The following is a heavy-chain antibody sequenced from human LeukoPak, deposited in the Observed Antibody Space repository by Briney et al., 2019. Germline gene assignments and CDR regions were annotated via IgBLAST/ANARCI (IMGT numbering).Heavy chain of an antibody. CDR1: GFTFSGSA. D-gene: IGHD3-22*01. Sequence: GGSLKLACAASGFTFSGSAMHWVRQASGKGLEWVGRIRSKANSYATAYAASVKGRFTISRDDSKNTAYLQMNSLKTEDTAVYYCLMIVVVNSIHAFDIWGQGTMVTVSS. CDR3: LMIVVVNSIHAFDI. V-gene: IGHV3-73*01. CDR2: IRSKANSYAT. J-gene: IGHJ3*02.